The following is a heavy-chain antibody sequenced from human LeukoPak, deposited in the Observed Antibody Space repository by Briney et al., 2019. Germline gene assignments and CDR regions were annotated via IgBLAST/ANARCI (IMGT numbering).Heavy chain of an antibody. J-gene: IGHJ3*02. CDR1: GYTFTSYD. V-gene: IGHV1-8*03. D-gene: IGHD3-22*01. CDR3: ARDQYYYDSSGVIASAFDI. Sequence: ASVKVSCKASGYTFTSYDINWVRQATGQGLEWMGWMNAHIGNRGYAQKFQARVTITRNTSISTAYMELSCLRSEDTGLYYCARDQYYYDSSGVIASAFDIWGQGTMVTVSS. CDR2: MNAHIGNR.